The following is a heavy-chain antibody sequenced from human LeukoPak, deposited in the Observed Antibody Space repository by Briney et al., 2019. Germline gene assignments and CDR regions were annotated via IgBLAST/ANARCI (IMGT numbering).Heavy chain of an antibody. CDR3: ARGVSSGWYRTPAEYFQH. V-gene: IGHV1-46*01. D-gene: IGHD6-19*01. CDR1: GYTFTSYY. Sequence: GASVKVSCKASGYTFTSYYMHWVRQAPGQGLEWMGIINPSGGSTSYAQKFQGRVTMTRDTSTSTVYMELSSLRSEDTAVYYCARGVSSGWYRTPAEYFQHWGQGTLVTVSS. J-gene: IGHJ1*01. CDR2: INPSGGST.